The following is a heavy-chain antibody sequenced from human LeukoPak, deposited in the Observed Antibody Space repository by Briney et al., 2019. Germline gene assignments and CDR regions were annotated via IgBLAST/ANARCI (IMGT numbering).Heavy chain of an antibody. Sequence: SVKVSCKASGGTFSSYAISWVRQAPGQGLEWMGGIIPIFGTANYAQKFQGRVTITADESTSTAYMELSSLRSEDTAVYYCAIFHNWNDPRSYYYYGMGVWGKGTTVTVSS. CDR1: GGTFSSYA. D-gene: IGHD1-1*01. J-gene: IGHJ6*04. CDR3: AIFHNWNDPRSYYYYGMGV. V-gene: IGHV1-69*13. CDR2: IIPIFGTA.